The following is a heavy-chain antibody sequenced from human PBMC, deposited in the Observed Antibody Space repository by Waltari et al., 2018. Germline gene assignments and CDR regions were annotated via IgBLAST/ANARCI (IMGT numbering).Heavy chain of an antibody. V-gene: IGHV4-38-2*02. CDR2: IYRTGRS. CDR3: AEEGNTTAGLFDS. Sequence: QVQLRESGPGLVRSSETLSLTCTVSGPSVNNDFYWAWIRHSPGGGLEWIASIYRTGRSHYNSSLKIRVSISTDMSTKQFFLSLTHLTAAHTAVYYCAEEGNTTAGLFDSWGQGTLVTVSS. J-gene: IGHJ4*02. D-gene: IGHD6-25*01. CDR1: GPSVNNDFY.